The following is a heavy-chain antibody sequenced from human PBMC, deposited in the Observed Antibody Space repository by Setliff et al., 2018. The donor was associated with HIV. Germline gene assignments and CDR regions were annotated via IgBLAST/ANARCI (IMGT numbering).Heavy chain of an antibody. J-gene: IGHJ2*01. Sequence: PGGSLRLSCAASGFTFGDYALSWVRQAPGKGLEWVGFIRSKAYGGTTEYAASLKGRFTISRDDSKSIAYLQMNSLKTEDTAVYYCTRDAEPYGDYGSLKYFDLWGRGTLVTVSS. CDR3: TRDAEPYGDYGSLKYFDL. CDR1: GFTFGDYA. V-gene: IGHV3-49*04. CDR2: IRSKAYGGTT. D-gene: IGHD4-17*01.